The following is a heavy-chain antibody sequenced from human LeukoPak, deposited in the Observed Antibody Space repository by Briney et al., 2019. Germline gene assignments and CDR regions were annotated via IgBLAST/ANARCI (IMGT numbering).Heavy chain of an antibody. D-gene: IGHD2-15*01. CDR3: AESGSSWYFVR. CDR1: GFAFSSSA. CDR2: ISETGEST. Sequence: GGSLRLSCSASGFAFSSSAMSWVRQAPGKGPEWVSAISETGESTYYADSVKGRFTISRDNSKNTLYLQMNSLRAEDTAVYCCAESGSSWYFVRWGQGTLVTVSS. J-gene: IGHJ4*02. V-gene: IGHV3-23*01.